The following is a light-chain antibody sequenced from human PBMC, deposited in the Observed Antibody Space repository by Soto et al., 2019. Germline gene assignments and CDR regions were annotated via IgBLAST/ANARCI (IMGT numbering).Light chain of an antibody. CDR1: QTISSRY. J-gene: IGKJ1*01. CDR3: HHSGNSHGT. V-gene: IGKV3-20*01. Sequence: EIVLAQSPGTLSLSPGERATVSCRASQTISSRYLTWYQQKSGQVPRLLIYGASSRATGIPDRFSGSGSGTDFTLTISRLEPEDVAVYYCHHSGNSHGTFGHGTKVEIK. CDR2: GAS.